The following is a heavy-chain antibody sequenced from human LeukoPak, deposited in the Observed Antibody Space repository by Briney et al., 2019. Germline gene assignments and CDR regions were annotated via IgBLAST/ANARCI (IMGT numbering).Heavy chain of an antibody. D-gene: IGHD4-23*01. CDR2: ISVGGNT. Sequence: GGSLRLSCAASRFTFSSYAMSWVRQAPGKGLEWVSAISVGGNTYYADSVKGRFTISRDNSKNTLYLQMNSLRAEDTAVYFCARDDYGGNSVLWVYYGMDVWGQGTTVTVSS. CDR1: RFTFSSYA. J-gene: IGHJ6*02. CDR3: ARDDYGGNSVLWVYYGMDV. V-gene: IGHV3-23*01.